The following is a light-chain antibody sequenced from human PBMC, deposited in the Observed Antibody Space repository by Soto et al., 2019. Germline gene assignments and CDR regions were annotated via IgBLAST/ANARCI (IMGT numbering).Light chain of an antibody. CDR1: QSVSSSY. CDR3: QQYVSSLLFT. CDR2: GAS. Sequence: EIVLTQSPGTLSLSPGERATLSCRASQSVSSSYLAWYQQKPCQAPRLLIYGASSRATGIPDRFSGIGSGNVFAITIRRLEPEDFAVYYCQQYVSSLLFTFVPGTKVDI. J-gene: IGKJ3*01. V-gene: IGKV3-20*01.